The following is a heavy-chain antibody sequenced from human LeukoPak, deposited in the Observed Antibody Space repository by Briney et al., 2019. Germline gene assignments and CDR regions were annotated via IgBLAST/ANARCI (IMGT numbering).Heavy chain of an antibody. D-gene: IGHD3-16*01. CDR1: GGSISSYD. V-gene: IGHV4-59*08. J-gene: IGHJ3*02. Sequence: PSETLSLTCTVSGGSISSYDWSWIRQPPGKGLEWVGYIYYGGSTNYNPSLKSRVTISVDTSKNQFSLKLSSVTAADTAVYFCASKAWYYDRSAFEIWGKGQWSPSLQ. CDR2: IYYGGST. CDR3: ASKAWYYDRSAFEI.